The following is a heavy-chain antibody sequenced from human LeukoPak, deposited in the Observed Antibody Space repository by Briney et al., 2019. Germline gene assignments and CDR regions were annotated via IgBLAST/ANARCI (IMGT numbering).Heavy chain of an antibody. CDR1: GFTFDDYA. D-gene: IGHD1-26*01. J-gene: IGHJ3*02. Sequence: PGGSLRLSCAASGFTFDDYAMHWVRQAPGKGLEWVSLISGDGGSTYYADSVKGRFTISRDNSKNSLYLQMNSLRTEDTALYYCAKDIGEIRYSGSCGAFDIWGQGTMVTVSS. CDR3: AKDIGEIRYSGSCGAFDI. V-gene: IGHV3-43*02. CDR2: ISGDGGST.